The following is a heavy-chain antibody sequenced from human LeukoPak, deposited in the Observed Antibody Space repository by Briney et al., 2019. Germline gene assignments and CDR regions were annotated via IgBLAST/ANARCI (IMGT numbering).Heavy chain of an antibody. CDR3: ARAGAYHFDN. CDR1: GFTFSTYG. Sequence: PGRSLRLSCAASGFTFSTYGMHWVRQAPGKGLEWVAVIWYDGSNKYYAESVKGRFTISRDNSKNTLYLQMNRLRAEDTAVYYCARAGAYHFDNWGQGTLVTVSS. CDR2: IWYDGSNK. V-gene: IGHV3-33*01. D-gene: IGHD3-16*01. J-gene: IGHJ4*02.